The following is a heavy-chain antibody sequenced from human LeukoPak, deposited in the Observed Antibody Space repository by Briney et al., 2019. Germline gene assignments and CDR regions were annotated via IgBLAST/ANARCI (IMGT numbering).Heavy chain of an antibody. J-gene: IGHJ4*02. CDR3: ARDSDLEGPSPAGY. D-gene: IGHD3-10*01. Sequence: ASVKVSCKASGYTFTGYYMHWVRQAPGQGLEWMGWINPNSGGTNYAQKFQGRVTMTRDTSISTAYMELSRLRSDDTAVYYRARDSDLEGPSPAGYWGQGTLVTVSS. V-gene: IGHV1-2*02. CDR2: INPNSGGT. CDR1: GYTFTGYY.